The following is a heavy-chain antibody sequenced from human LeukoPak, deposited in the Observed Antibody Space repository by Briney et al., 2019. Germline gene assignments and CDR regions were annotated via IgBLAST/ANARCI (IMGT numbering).Heavy chain of an antibody. Sequence: GGSLRLSCAASGFTFSSYGKHWVRQAPGKGLEWVAVISYDGSYKEDADSVKGRFTISRDNSKNTLYLQMNSLRAEDTAVYYCAGGYGLTCDYWGQGTLVTVSS. J-gene: IGHJ4*02. D-gene: IGHD5-18*01. CDR3: AGGYGLTCDY. CDR2: ISYDGSYK. V-gene: IGHV3-30*03. CDR1: GFTFSSYG.